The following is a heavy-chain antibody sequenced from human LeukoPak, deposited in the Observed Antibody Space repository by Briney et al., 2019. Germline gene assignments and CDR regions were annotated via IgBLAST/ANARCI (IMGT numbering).Heavy chain of an antibody. CDR2: INHSGST. D-gene: IGHD2-2*01. CDR1: GGSFSGYY. Sequence: SETLSLTCAVYGGSFSGYYWSWIRQPPGKGLEWIGEINHSGSTNYNPSLKSRVTISVDTSKNQFSLNLSSVTAADTAVYYCARQGFCSSTSCYAVDWFDPWGQGTLVPVSP. CDR3: ARQGFCSSTSCYAVDWFDP. V-gene: IGHV4-34*01. J-gene: IGHJ5*02.